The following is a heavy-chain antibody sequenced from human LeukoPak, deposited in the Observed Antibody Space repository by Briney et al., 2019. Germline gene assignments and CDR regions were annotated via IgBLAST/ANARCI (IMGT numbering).Heavy chain of an antibody. V-gene: IGHV3-53*01. CDR2: LYSGGDT. Sequence: GGSLRLSCAASGFSVGTKYMNWVRQAPGKGLEWVSILYSGGDTYYADSVKGRFTISRDNSRNTLSLQMNSLRVDDTAVYYCTRVGDHYHWYFDLWGRGTLVTVSS. D-gene: IGHD3-10*01. J-gene: IGHJ2*01. CDR3: TRVGDHYHWYFDL. CDR1: GFSVGTKY.